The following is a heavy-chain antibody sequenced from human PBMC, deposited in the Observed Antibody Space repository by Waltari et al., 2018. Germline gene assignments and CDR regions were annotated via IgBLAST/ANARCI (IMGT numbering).Heavy chain of an antibody. CDR1: GGSISSGGYY. Sequence: QVQLQESGPGLVKPSQTLSLTCIVSGGSISSGGYYWSWIRQPAGKGLEWIGRVFTSGLTNYNPSLKSRDTVSLDTSKNHFSLNLSSVTAADTAVYYCAREWDHYDNSGKGAFEIWGQGTLVTVSS. D-gene: IGHD3-22*01. V-gene: IGHV4-61*02. CDR3: AREWDHYDNSGKGAFEI. J-gene: IGHJ3*02. CDR2: VFTSGLT.